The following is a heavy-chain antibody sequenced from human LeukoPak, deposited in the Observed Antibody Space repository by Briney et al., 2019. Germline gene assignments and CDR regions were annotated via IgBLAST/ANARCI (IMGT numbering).Heavy chain of an antibody. CDR2: ISGSNSYI. CDR1: GFTFSSYT. V-gene: IGHV3-21*01. J-gene: IGHJ4*02. CDR3: ARALTTLTYEGY. D-gene: IGHD1-1*01. Sequence: GGSLRLSCAASGFTFSSYTMHWIRQAPGEGLEWVSSISGSNSYIFYADSVKGRFTVSRDNAKDSLYLQMNSLRAEDTAVYYCARALTTLTYEGYWGQGTLVTVSS.